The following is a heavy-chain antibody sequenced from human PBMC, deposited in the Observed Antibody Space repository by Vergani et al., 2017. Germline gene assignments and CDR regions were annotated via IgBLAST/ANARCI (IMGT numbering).Heavy chain of an antibody. CDR2: IKQDGSEK. V-gene: IGHV3-7*03. Sequence: VQLVESGGGVVQPGRSLRLSCAASGFTFSSYWMSWVRQAPGKGLEWVANIKQDGSEKYYVDSVKGRFTISRDNAKNSLYLQMNSLRAEDTAVYYCARVYSSSWYYYYYGMDVWGQGTTVTVSS. CDR3: ARVYSSSWYYYYYGMDV. CDR1: GFTFSSYW. J-gene: IGHJ6*02. D-gene: IGHD6-13*01.